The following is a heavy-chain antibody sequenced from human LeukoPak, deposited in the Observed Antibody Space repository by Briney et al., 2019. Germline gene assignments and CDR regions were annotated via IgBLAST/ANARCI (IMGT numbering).Heavy chain of an antibody. D-gene: IGHD5-12*01. CDR3: AKGEGGRGYSGYYFDY. J-gene: IGHJ4*02. V-gene: IGHV3-30*18. CDR2: ISYDGSNK. Sequence: GRSLRLSCAASGFTFSSYGMHWVRQAPGKGLEWVAVISYDGSNKYYADSVKGRFTISRDNSKNTLYLQMNSLRAEDTAVYYCAKGEGGRGYSGYYFDYWGRGTLVTVSS. CDR1: GFTFSSYG.